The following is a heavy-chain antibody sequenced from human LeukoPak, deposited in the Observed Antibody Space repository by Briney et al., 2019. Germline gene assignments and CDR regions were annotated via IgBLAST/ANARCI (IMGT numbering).Heavy chain of an antibody. V-gene: IGHV1-2*02. CDR2: INPNSGGT. CDR1: GYTFTGYY. CDR3: ARDKGEGSDMDY. Sequence: ASVKVSCKASGYTFTGYYMHWVRQAPGQGLERMGWINPNSGGTNYAQKFQGRVTMTRDTSISTAYMELSRLRSDDTAVYYCARDKGEGSDMDYWGQGTLVTVSS. D-gene: IGHD3-16*01. J-gene: IGHJ4*02.